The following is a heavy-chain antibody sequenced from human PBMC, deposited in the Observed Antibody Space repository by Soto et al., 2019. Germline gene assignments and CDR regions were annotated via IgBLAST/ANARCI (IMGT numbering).Heavy chain of an antibody. D-gene: IGHD3-3*01. CDR1: GGSVSSDTHY. J-gene: IGHJ4*02. CDR3: ARVFGNFWSGYHVDY. Sequence: LETLSLTCTVSGGSVSSDTHYWLWIRQPPGKGLEWIGAIHHSGTTYYTPSLKSRVTISMDTSKNQFSLKLSSVTAADTAVYHCARVFGNFWSGYHVDYWGQGTQVTVSS. CDR2: IHHSGTT. V-gene: IGHV4-39*07.